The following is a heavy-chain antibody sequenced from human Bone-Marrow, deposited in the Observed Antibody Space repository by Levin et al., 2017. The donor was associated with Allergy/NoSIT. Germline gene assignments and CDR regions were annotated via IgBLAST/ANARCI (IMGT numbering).Heavy chain of an antibody. D-gene: IGHD2-15*01. CDR2: INPNSGGT. J-gene: IGHJ4*02. CDR1: GYTFTGYY. CDR3: AGVRAGVVVAAFDY. V-gene: IGHV1-2*02. Sequence: ASVKVSCKASGYTFTGYYMHWVRQAPGQGLEWMGWINPNSGGTNYAQKFQGRVTMTRDTSISTAYMELSRLRSDDTAVYYCAGVRAGVVVAAFDYWGQGTLVTVSS.